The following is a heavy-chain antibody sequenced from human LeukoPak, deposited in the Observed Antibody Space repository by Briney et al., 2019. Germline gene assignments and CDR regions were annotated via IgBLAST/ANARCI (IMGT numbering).Heavy chain of an antibody. CDR1: GYTFTGYY. V-gene: IGHV1-2*02. Sequence: ASVKVSCKTSGYTFTGYYIHWVRQAPGQGLEWMGWINPNSDDTNYAQKFQGRVTMTRDTSISTAYMELNRLRSDDTAVYYCARAVGGDGSGSLWGPGTLVTVSS. D-gene: IGHD3-10*01. CDR3: ARAVGGDGSGSL. J-gene: IGHJ4*02. CDR2: INPNSDDT.